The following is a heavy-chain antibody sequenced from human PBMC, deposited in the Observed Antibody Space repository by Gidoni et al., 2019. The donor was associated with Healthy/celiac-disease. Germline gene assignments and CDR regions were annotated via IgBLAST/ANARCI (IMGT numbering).Heavy chain of an antibody. V-gene: IGHV4-34*01. J-gene: IGHJ3*02. CDR1: GGSFSGYY. D-gene: IGHD2-15*01. Sequence: QVQLQQWGAGLLKPSETLSLTCAVYGGSFSGYYWSWIRQPPGKGLEWVGEIKHSGSTNYNPSLKSRVTISVDTSKNQFSLKLSSVTAADTAVYYCARDHPYCSGGSCYSYNKAHAFDIWGQGTMVTVSS. CDR3: ARDHPYCSGGSCYSYNKAHAFDI. CDR2: IKHSGST.